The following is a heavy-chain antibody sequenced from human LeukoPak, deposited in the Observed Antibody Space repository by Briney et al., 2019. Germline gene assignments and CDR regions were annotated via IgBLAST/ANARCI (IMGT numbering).Heavy chain of an antibody. Sequence: GGSLRLSCAASGFTFSSYRMNWVRQAPGKGLEWVSYISSSSSTIYYADSVKGRFTISRDNAKNSLYLQMNSLRAEDTAVYYCARGRNLLVYYFDYWGQGTLVTVSS. V-gene: IGHV3-48*01. CDR3: ARGRNLLVYYFDY. D-gene: IGHD6-6*01. J-gene: IGHJ4*02. CDR1: GFTFSSYR. CDR2: ISSSSSTI.